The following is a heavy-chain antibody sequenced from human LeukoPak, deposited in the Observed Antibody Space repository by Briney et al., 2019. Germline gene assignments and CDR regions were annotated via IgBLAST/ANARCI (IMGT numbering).Heavy chain of an antibody. CDR1: GFTFSGYW. CDR2: IKQDGSDK. J-gene: IGHJ1*01. Sequence: GGSLRLSCAASGFTFSGYWMSWVRQAPGKGLEWVANIKQDGSDKCYVDSVKGRFTISRDNAKNLLYLQMNSLRAEDTAVYYCARYSGYGGAEYFQHWGQGTLVTVSS. V-gene: IGHV3-7*03. CDR3: ARYSGYGGAEYFQH. D-gene: IGHD5-12*01.